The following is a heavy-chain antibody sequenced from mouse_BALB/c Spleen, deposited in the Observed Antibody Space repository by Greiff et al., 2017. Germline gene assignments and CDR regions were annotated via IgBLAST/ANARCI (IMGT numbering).Heavy chain of an antibody. CDR2: INPSSGYT. CDR3: ARRPYGNYAMDY. J-gene: IGHJ4*01. V-gene: IGHV1-4*02. D-gene: IGHD2-10*02. Sequence: VQLQQSAAELARPGASVKMSCKASGYTFTSYTMHWVKQRPGQGLEWIGYINPSSGYTEYNQKFKDKTTLTADKSSSTAYMQLSSLTSEDSAVYYCARRPYGNYAMDYWGQGTSVTVSS. CDR1: GYTFTSYT.